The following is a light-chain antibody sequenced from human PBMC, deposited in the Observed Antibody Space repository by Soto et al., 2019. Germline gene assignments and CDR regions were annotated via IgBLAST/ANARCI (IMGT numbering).Light chain of an antibody. CDR2: GAS. J-gene: IGKJ2*01. CDR1: QSVRGN. CDR3: QQYNNWPPYT. Sequence: EIVMTQSPATLSVSPGEKATLSCRASQSVRGNLAWFQQKPGQAPRLLIYGASTRATGLPARFSGSGSGTEFTLTISSLQAEDFAVYYCQQYNNWPPYTFGQGNKLEMK. V-gene: IGKV3-15*01.